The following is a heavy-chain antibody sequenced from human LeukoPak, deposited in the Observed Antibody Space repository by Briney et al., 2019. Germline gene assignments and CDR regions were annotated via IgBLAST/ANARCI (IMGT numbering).Heavy chain of an antibody. D-gene: IGHD4-11*01. CDR2: IRYDTINK. V-gene: IGHV3-30*02. Sequence: GGSLRLSCAASGFTFSSYGMHWVRQAPDKGLGWVAFIRYDTINKYYADSVEGRFTISRDDSKNTLYLQMNSLRAEDTAVYYCVKDTATPVTGGYFYYYMDVWGNGTTVTVS. CDR3: VKDTATPVTGGYFYYYMDV. J-gene: IGHJ6*03. CDR1: GFTFSSYG.